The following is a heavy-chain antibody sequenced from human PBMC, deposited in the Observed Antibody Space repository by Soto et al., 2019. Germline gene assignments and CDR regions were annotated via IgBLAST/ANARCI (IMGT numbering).Heavy chain of an antibody. CDR1: GASTSSGGYF. V-gene: IGHV4-31*03. D-gene: IGHD4-4*01. J-gene: IGHJ3*01. Sequence: QVQLQESGPGLMKPSQTLSLTCTVSGASTSSGGYFWSSVRQHPGKGLESIGHISYSGGTYYNPSLRGRVIISVDSSKNQFSLNLNSVTGADTAVYYCARAVSNAFDVWGQGTMVTVSS. CDR2: ISYSGGT. CDR3: ARAVSNAFDV.